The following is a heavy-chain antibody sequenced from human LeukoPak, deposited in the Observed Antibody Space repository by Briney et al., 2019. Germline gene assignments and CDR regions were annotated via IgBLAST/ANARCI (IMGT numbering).Heavy chain of an antibody. J-gene: IGHJ6*02. D-gene: IGHD6-13*01. CDR2: IWYDGSNK. CDR1: GFTFSSYG. V-gene: IGHV3-33*01. Sequence: PGGSLRLSCAASGFTFSSYGMHWVRQAPGKGLEWVAVIWYDGSNKYYADSVKGRFTISRDNSKNTLYLQINSLRAEDTAVYYCARATAGTRNYYYGMDVWGQGTTVTVSS. CDR3: ARATAGTRNYYYGMDV.